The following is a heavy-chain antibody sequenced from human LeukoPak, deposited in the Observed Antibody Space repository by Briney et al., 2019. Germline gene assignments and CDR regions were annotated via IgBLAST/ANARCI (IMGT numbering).Heavy chain of an antibody. Sequence: ASVKVSCKASGGTFSSYAISWVRQAPGQGLEWMGGIIPIFGTANYAQKFQGRVTITTDESTSTAYMELSSLRSEDTAVYYCAMYGSGSTYFDYWGQGTLVTVSS. CDR1: GGTFSSYA. CDR3: AMYGSGSTYFDY. CDR2: IIPIFGTA. D-gene: IGHD3-10*01. V-gene: IGHV1-69*05. J-gene: IGHJ4*02.